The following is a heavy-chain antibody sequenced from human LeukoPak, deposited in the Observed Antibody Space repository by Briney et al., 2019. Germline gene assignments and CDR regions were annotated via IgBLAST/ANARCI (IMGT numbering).Heavy chain of an antibody. CDR1: GYTFTSYY. CDR3: ARPAAAGSYYYYYYMDV. CDR2: INPSGGST. Sequence: ASVKVSCKASGYTFTSYYMHWVRQAPGQGLEWMGIINPSGGSTSYAQKFQGRVTMTRDTSISTAYMELSRLRSDDTAVYYCARPAAAGSYYYYYYMDVWGKGTTVTVSS. J-gene: IGHJ6*03. V-gene: IGHV1-46*01. D-gene: IGHD6-13*01.